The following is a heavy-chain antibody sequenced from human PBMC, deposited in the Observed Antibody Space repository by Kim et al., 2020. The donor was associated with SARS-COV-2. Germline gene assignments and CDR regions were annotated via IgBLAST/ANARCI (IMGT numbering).Heavy chain of an antibody. CDR3: ASKFVGITGTHDYYYYYGMDV. CDR2: IIPIFGTA. Sequence: SVKVSCKASGGTFSSYAISWVRQAPGQGLEWMGGIIPIFGTANYAQKFQGRVTITADESTSTAYMELSSLRSEDTAVYYCASKFVGITGTHDYYYYYGMDVWGQGTTVTVSS. J-gene: IGHJ6*02. D-gene: IGHD1-7*01. CDR1: GGTFSSYA. V-gene: IGHV1-69*13.